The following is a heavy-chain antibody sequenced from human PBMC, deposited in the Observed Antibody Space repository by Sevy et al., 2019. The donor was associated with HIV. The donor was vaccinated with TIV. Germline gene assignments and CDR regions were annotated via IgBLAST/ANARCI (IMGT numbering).Heavy chain of an antibody. J-gene: IGHJ4*02. Sequence: GGSLRLSCAASGFTFSNYPMSWVRQAPGRGLEWVSVISGSGDSTYYTHSVKGRFTISRDNSKNTLFLQMNSLGAEDTAVYYCAKERDSSGWYVDYWGQGTLVTVSS. V-gene: IGHV3-23*01. CDR2: ISGSGDST. D-gene: IGHD6-19*01. CDR1: GFTFSNYP. CDR3: AKERDSSGWYVDY.